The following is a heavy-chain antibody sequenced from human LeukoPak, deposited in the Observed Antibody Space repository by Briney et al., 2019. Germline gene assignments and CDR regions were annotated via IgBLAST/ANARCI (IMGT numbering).Heavy chain of an antibody. J-gene: IGHJ6*02. D-gene: IGHD5/OR15-5a*01. Sequence: SETLSLTCSVSGGSIGSYHWSWIRQPPGKGLEWIGHVHYTWNTKYNPSLTGRVSISLDRSKNQFSLRLTSVTAADTAAYYCARVASKGGMDVWGQGTTVTVSS. CDR2: VHYTWNT. CDR3: ARVASKGGMDV. V-gene: IGHV4-59*01. CDR1: GGSIGSYH.